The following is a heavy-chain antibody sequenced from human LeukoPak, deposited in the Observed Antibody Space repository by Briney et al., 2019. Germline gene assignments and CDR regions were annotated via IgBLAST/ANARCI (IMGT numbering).Heavy chain of an antibody. CDR2: ISSSGGST. D-gene: IGHD2-15*01. Sequence: QPGGSLRLSCAASGFTFSSYGMSWVRQAPGKGLERVSAISSSGGSTSYADSVKGHFTVSRDNSKNTLYLQMNTLRAEDTALYYCAKNPLRAAPAFFDYWGRGTLVTVSS. V-gene: IGHV3-23*01. CDR1: GFTFSSYG. J-gene: IGHJ4*02. CDR3: AKNPLRAAPAFFDY.